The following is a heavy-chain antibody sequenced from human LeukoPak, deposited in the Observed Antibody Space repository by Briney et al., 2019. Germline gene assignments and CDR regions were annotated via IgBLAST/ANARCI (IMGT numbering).Heavy chain of an antibody. CDR2: IRSSSSYI. CDR1: GFTFRSYS. CDR3: ARDLMDSSGWYPPYFDY. Sequence: GGSLRLSCAASGFTFRSYSMNWVRQAPGKGLEWVPSIRSSSSYIYYADSVKGRFTISRDNAKNSLYLQMNSLRAEDTAVYYCARDLMDSSGWYPPYFDYWGQGTLVTVSS. J-gene: IGHJ4*02. V-gene: IGHV3-21*01. D-gene: IGHD3-22*01.